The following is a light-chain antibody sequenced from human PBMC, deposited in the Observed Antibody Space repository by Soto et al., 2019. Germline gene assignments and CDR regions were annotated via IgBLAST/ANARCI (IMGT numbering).Light chain of an antibody. CDR1: QSVSSSY. V-gene: IGKV3-20*01. Sequence: EIVLTQSPGTLSLSPGERATLSCRVSQSVSSSYLAWYQQKPGQAPRLLIYGASSRATGIPDRFSGSGSGTDFTLTISRLEPEDFEVYYCQQYGSTFGEGTKLEIK. J-gene: IGKJ2*01. CDR2: GAS. CDR3: QQYGST.